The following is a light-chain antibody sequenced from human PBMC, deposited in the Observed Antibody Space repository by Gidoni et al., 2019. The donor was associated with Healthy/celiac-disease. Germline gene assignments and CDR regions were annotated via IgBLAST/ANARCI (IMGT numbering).Light chain of an antibody. V-gene: IGKV3-20*01. Sequence: EIVLTQSPGTLSLSPGERATLSCRASQSVCSSYLAWYQQKPGQAPRLLIYGASSRATGIPDRFSGIRSGTDFTITISRLEPEDFAGYYCQQYGSSPPITFGQGTRLEIK. J-gene: IGKJ5*01. CDR1: QSVCSSY. CDR3: QQYGSSPPIT. CDR2: GAS.